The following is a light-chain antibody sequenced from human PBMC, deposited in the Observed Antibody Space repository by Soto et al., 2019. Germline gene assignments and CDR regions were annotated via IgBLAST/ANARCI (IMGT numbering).Light chain of an antibody. CDR1: QSVSSSY. V-gene: IGKV3-20*01. CDR2: GAT. CDR3: QQYGSSPE. J-gene: IGKJ1*01. Sequence: EIVLTQSPGTLSLSPGERATLSCRASQSVSSSYLAWYQQKPGQAPRLLIYGATIRATGIPDRFSGSGSGTDFTLTISRLEPEDFAVYYCQQYGSSPEFGQGTKVEIK.